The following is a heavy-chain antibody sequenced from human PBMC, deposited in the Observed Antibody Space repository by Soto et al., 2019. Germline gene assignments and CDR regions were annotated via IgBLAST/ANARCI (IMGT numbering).Heavy chain of an antibody. CDR1: GFTFSSYS. D-gene: IGHD3-16*01. CDR2: ISSSSSYI. J-gene: IGHJ3*02. CDR3: ASAGSIGLYVWGRKDAFDI. Sequence: GGSLRLSCAASGFTFSSYSMNWVRQAPGKGLEWVSSISSSSSYIYYADSVKGRFTISRDNAKNSLYLQMNSLRAEDTAVYYCASAGSIGLYVWGRKDAFDIWGQGTMVTVSS. V-gene: IGHV3-21*01.